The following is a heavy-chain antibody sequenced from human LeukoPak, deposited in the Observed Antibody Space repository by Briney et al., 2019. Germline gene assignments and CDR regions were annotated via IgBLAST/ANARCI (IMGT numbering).Heavy chain of an antibody. CDR1: GFTFSSYW. V-gene: IGHV3-7*01. CDR3: ARGGTGGAAAAYNWFDP. Sequence: GGSLRLSCAASGFTFSSYWMSWVRQAPGKGLEWVANIKQDGSEKYYVDSVKGRFTISRDNAKNSLYLQMNSLRAEDTAVYYCARGGTGGAAAAYNWFDPWGQGTLVTVSS. D-gene: IGHD6-13*01. CDR2: IKQDGSEK. J-gene: IGHJ5*02.